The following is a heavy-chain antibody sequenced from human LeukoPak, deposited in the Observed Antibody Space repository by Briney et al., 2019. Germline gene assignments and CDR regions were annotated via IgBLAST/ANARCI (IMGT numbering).Heavy chain of an antibody. Sequence: ASVKVSCKASGYTFTGYYMHWVRQAPGQGLEWMGWINPNSGGTNCAQKFQGRVTMTRDTSISTAYMELSRLRSDDTAVYYCARGGGTSCLLGYCSGGSRYWGQGTLVTVSS. CDR1: GYTFTGYY. J-gene: IGHJ4*02. CDR2: INPNSGGT. D-gene: IGHD2-15*01. V-gene: IGHV1-2*02. CDR3: ARGGGTSCLLGYCSGGSRY.